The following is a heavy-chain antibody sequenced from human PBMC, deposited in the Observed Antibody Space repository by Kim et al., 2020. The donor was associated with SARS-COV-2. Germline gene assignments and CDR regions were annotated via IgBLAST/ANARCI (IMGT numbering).Heavy chain of an antibody. D-gene: IGHD4-17*01. J-gene: IGHJ4*02. CDR3: ASAVTTAYFDY. V-gene: IGHV5-10-1*01. CDR2: T. Sequence: TKHGTSFQGHVTISADKSISTAYLQWSSLKASDTAMYYCASAVTTAYFDYWGQGTLVTVSS.